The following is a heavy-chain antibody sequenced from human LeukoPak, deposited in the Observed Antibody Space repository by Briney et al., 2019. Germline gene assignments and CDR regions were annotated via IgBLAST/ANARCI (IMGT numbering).Heavy chain of an antibody. D-gene: IGHD1-1*01. V-gene: IGHV3-7*01. CDR2: INGDGDGK. CDR1: GFSFRRFW. J-gene: IGHJ3*02. CDR3: ARDSSPDSATTYYDALDM. Sequence: GGSLRLSCAGSGFSFRRFWMTWVRQAPGRGLEWVANINGDGDGKRYADSVKDRFTISRDNARSLVFLQIHSLRDEDTALYYCARDSSPDSATTYYDALDMWGQGSMVTVSS.